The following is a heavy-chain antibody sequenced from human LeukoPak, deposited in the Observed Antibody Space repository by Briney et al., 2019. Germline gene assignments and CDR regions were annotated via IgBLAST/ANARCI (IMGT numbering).Heavy chain of an antibody. Sequence: GGSLRLSCAASGFTFSSYAMSWVRQAPGKGLEWVSGVSGSGSSTYYADSVKGRFTISRDNSKNTLYLQMNSLRAEDTAVHYCAKDGRYCSGGNCYFDYWGQGILVAVSS. CDR2: VSGSGSST. V-gene: IGHV3-23*01. CDR3: AKDGRYCSGGNCYFDY. CDR1: GFTFSSYA. J-gene: IGHJ4*02. D-gene: IGHD2-15*01.